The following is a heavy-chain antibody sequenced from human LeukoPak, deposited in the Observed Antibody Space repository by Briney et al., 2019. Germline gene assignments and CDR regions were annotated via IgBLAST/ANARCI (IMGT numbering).Heavy chain of an antibody. Sequence: GGSLRLSCAASGFTFSNAWMSWVRQAPGKGLEWVGRIKSKTDGGTTDYAAPVKGRFTISRDDSKNTLYLQMNSLKTEDTAVYYCTTDRTPLRGVPSAESDYWGQGTLVTVSS. J-gene: IGHJ4*02. CDR3: TTDRTPLRGVPSAESDY. CDR2: IKSKTDGGTT. D-gene: IGHD1-14*01. V-gene: IGHV3-15*01. CDR1: GFTFSNAW.